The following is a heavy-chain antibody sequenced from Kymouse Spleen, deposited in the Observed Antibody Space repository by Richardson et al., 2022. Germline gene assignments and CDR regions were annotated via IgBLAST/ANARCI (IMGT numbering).Heavy chain of an antibody. J-gene: IGHJ5*02. CDR2: IWYDGSNK. D-gene: IGHD1-26*01. CDR1: GFTFSSYG. CDR3: ARERGSYFNWFDP. V-gene: IGHV3-33*01. Sequence: QVQLVESGGGVVQPGRSLRLSCAASGFTFSSYGMHWVRQAPGKGLEWVAVIWYDGSNKYYADSVKGRFTISRDNSKNTLYLQMNSLRAEDTAVYYCARERGSYFNWFDPWGQGTLVTVSS.